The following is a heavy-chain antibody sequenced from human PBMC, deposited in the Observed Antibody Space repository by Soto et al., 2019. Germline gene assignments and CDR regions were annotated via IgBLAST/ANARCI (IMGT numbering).Heavy chain of an antibody. CDR2: SYFSGSVTS. CDR3: ARTRYSSGTRGYSPFDY. V-gene: IGHV4-39*01. D-gene: IGHD3-22*01. J-gene: IGHJ4*02. CDR1: GDFISNTTYY. Sequence: SETLSLTCIVSGDFISNTTYYWAWGRQAPGKGLEWVSSSYFSGSVTSQYNPSLKSLCTRSSVTSKKQLALELTSLTAPDTALYYCARTRYSSGTRGYSPFDYWGKGTLVT.